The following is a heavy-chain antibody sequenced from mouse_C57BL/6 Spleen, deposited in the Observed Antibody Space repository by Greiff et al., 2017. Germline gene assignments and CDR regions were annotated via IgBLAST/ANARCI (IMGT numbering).Heavy chain of an antibody. CDR3: ASDGYYDYAMDY. CDR1: GYTFTDYN. V-gene: IGHV1-22*01. D-gene: IGHD2-3*01. J-gene: IGHJ4*01. Sequence: VQLQQSGPELVKPGASVKMSCKASGYTFTDYNMHWVKQSHGKSLEWIGYINPNNGGTSYNQKFKGKATLTVNKSSSTAYMELRSRTSEESAVYYCASDGYYDYAMDYWGQGTSGTVSS. CDR2: INPNNGGT.